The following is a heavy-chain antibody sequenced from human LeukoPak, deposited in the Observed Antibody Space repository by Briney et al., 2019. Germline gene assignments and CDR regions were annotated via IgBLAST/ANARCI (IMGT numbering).Heavy chain of an antibody. CDR2: IIPIFGTA. CDR1: GGTFSSYA. V-gene: IGHV1-69*01. CDR3: AREMGYYDILTGYYTLYNWFDP. D-gene: IGHD3-9*01. J-gene: IGHJ5*02. Sequence: SVKVSCKASGGTFSSYAISWVRQAPGQGLGWMGGIIPIFGTANYAQKFQGRVTITADESTSTAYMELSSLRSEDTAVYYCAREMGYYDILTGYYTLYNWFDPWGQGTLVTVSS.